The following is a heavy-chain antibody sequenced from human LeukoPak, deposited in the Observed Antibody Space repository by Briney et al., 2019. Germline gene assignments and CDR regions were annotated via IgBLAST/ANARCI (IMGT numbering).Heavy chain of an antibody. Sequence: GGSLRLSCAASGFTFSDYYMSWIRQAPGKGLEWVSYISSSGSTIYYADSVKGRFTISRDNAKNSLYLQMNSLRAEDTAVYYCAAQKGRYCSSTSCYYDYWGQGTLVTVSS. CDR1: GFTFSDYY. J-gene: IGHJ4*02. V-gene: IGHV3-11*01. CDR2: ISSSGSTI. D-gene: IGHD2-2*01. CDR3: AAQKGRYCSSTSCYYDY.